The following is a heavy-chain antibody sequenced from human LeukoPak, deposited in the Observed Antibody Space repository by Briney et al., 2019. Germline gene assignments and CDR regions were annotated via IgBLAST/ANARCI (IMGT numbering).Heavy chain of an antibody. V-gene: IGHV3-7*03. CDR2: IRKTGSET. D-gene: IGHD3-22*01. Sequence: GGSLRLSCAASGFTFSHYWMSWVRQAPGKGLEWVAYIRKTGSETYYVDSVKGRFTITRDNTRNSLFLQMNSLRAEDTALYYCAKDLPNYDSSGTYGMDVWGQGTTVTVSS. CDR3: AKDLPNYDSSGTYGMDV. J-gene: IGHJ6*02. CDR1: GFTFSHYW.